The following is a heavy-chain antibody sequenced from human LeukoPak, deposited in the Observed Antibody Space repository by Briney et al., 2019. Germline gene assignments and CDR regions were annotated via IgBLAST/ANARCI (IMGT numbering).Heavy chain of an antibody. CDR2: ISWNSGSI. CDR3: AKGRRTTVSNFFDY. V-gene: IGHV3-9*01. J-gene: IGHJ4*02. D-gene: IGHD4-17*01. Sequence: GGSLRLSCAASGFTFDDYAMHWVRQAPGKGLEWVSGISWNSGSIGYADSVKGRSTISRDNAKNSLYLQMNSLRAEDTALYYCAKGRRTTVSNFFDYWGQGTLVTVSS. CDR1: GFTFDDYA.